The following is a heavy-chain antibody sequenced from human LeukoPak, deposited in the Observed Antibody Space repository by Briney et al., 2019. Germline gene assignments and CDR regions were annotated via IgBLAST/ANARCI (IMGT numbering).Heavy chain of an antibody. J-gene: IGHJ6*04. CDR1: GFTFSSYA. D-gene: IGHD4-17*01. CDR2: ISGSGGST. Sequence: GGSLRLSCAASGFTFSSYAMSWVRQAPGKGLGWGSAISGSGGSTYYADSVKGRFTISRDNSKNTLYLQMNSLRAEDTAVYYCAKNSQTRSTGTQYYYYGMDVWGKGTTVTVSS. CDR3: AKNSQTRSTGTQYYYYGMDV. V-gene: IGHV3-23*01.